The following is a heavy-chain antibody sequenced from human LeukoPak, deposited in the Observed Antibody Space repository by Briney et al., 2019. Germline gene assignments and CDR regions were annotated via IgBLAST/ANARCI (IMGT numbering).Heavy chain of an antibody. CDR1: GNSFTNYW. D-gene: IGHD4-11*01. V-gene: IGHV5-51*01. CDR2: IYPGDSDN. CDR3: ARQKDYSHYFDY. J-gene: IGHJ4*02. Sequence: GESLKISCKGSGNSFTNYWIGCVRQMPGKGLEWMGIIYPGDSDNRYSPSFQGQVTISVDKSISTAYLQWSSLKASDTAMYYCARQKDYSHYFDYWGQGTLVTVSS.